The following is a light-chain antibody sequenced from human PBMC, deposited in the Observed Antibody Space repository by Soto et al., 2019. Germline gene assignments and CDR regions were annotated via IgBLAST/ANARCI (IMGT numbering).Light chain of an antibody. CDR3: GSYTSSSTVV. J-gene: IGLJ2*01. Sequence: QSVLTQPASVSGSPGQSITISCTGTSSDVGGYNYVSWYQQHPGKAPKLMIYDVSTRPSGVSNRFSGSKSGNTASLTISGLQAEDEADYYCGSYTSSSTVVFGGGTKLTVL. CDR1: SSDVGGYNY. V-gene: IGLV2-14*01. CDR2: DVS.